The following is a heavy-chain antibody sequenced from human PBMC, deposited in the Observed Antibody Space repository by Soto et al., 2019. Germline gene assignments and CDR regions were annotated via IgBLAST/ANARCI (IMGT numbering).Heavy chain of an antibody. V-gene: IGHV3-48*03. D-gene: IGHD2-15*01. CDR3: ASLPQCGWELHPSYYAFDI. CDR2: ISSRGSTI. J-gene: IGHJ3*02. Sequence: AGGSRRPSCAASGFTFSSYEMNWVRQAAGKGLEWDSYISSRGSTIYYADSVKGPLTLSRDKAKNSMYMQMTSQRAEDTAAYYCASLPQCGWELHPSYYAFDIWGQGTMVTVSS. CDR1: GFTFSSYE.